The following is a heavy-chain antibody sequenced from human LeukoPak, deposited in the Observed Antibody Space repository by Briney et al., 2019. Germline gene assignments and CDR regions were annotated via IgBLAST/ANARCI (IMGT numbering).Heavy chain of an antibody. J-gene: IGHJ3*02. CDR1: GFTFHDYA. CDR3: SKDIEQPLVLFWYSCGWHAFDI. D-gene: IGHD6-19*01. Sequence: GGPLRLSCAPSGFTFHDYAMHWLRQAPGKGLEGVSGISWNCGSIVHTDSVKGRFPISRDNAKNSLYPQMNSLRAEDTALYYCSKDIEQPLVLFWYSCGWHAFDIWGEGTMVTASS. V-gene: IGHV3-9*01. CDR2: ISWNCGSI.